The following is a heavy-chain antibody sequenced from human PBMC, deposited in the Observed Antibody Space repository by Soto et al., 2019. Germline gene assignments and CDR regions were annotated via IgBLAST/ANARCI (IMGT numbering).Heavy chain of an antibody. Sequence: GESRKISCTGVRYTFTTFWISWVRQMPGKGLEWMGRIDRGDTYATYSPAFQGHVTISADKATSTAYLQWSSLKASDTDMYFCARIYCTTTTCDSWFDPWGQGTLVTVSS. D-gene: IGHD2-2*01. CDR3: ARIYCTTTTCDSWFDP. V-gene: IGHV5-10-1*01. CDR1: RYTFTTFW. J-gene: IGHJ5*02. CDR2: IDRGDTYA.